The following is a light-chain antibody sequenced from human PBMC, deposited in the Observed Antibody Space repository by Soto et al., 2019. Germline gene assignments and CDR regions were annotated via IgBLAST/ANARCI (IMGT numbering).Light chain of an antibody. J-gene: IGLJ1*01. Sequence: QSVLTQPRSVSGSPGQSVTISCTGTNSDVGAYNFVSWYQQLPGKAPKLMIYAVNKRPSGVPDRFSGSKSGNTASLTISGLLAEDEANYYCSSYITTDIRVFGTGTKV. CDR2: AVN. CDR1: NSDVGAYNF. V-gene: IGLV2-11*01. CDR3: SSYITTDIRV.